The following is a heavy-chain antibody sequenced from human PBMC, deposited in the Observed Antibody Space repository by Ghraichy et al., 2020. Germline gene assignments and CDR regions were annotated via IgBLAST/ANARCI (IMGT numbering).Heavy chain of an antibody. V-gene: IGHV4-61*02. Sequence: SETLSLTCTVSGGSISSGSYYWSWIRQPAGKGLEWIGRIYTSGSTNYNPSLKSRVTMSVDTSKNQFSLKLSSVTAADTAVYYCARDHRDYDILTGYYYYYYMDVWGKGTTVTVSS. D-gene: IGHD3-9*01. CDR3: ARDHRDYDILTGYYYYYYMDV. J-gene: IGHJ6*03. CDR1: GGSISSGSYY. CDR2: IYTSGST.